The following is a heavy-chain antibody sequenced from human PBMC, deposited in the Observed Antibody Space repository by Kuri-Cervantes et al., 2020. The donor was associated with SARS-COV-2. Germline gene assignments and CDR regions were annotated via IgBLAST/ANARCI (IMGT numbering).Heavy chain of an antibody. J-gene: IGHJ5*02. D-gene: IGHD3-3*01. CDR2: IYYSGST. Sequence: SETLSLTCTVSGGSISSYYWSWIRQPPGKGLEWIGYIYYSGSTNYNPSLKSRVTISVDTSKNQFSLKLSSVTAADTAVYYCARDAVMDYDFCSPGWFDPWGQGTLVTVSS. CDR3: ARDAVMDYDFCSPGWFDP. V-gene: IGHV4-59*01. CDR1: GGSISSYY.